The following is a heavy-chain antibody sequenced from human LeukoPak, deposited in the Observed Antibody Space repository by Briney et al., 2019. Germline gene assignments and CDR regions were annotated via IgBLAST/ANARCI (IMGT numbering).Heavy chain of an antibody. CDR3: ARDPRYYYDSSGYDFYFDY. D-gene: IGHD3-22*01. Sequence: GRSLRLSCAASGFTFSSYAMHWVRQAPGKGLEWVAVISYDGSNKYYADSVKGRFTISRDNSKNTLYLQMNSLRAEDTAVYYCARDPRYYYDSSGYDFYFDYWGQGTLVIVSS. V-gene: IGHV3-30-3*01. J-gene: IGHJ4*02. CDR2: ISYDGSNK. CDR1: GFTFSSYA.